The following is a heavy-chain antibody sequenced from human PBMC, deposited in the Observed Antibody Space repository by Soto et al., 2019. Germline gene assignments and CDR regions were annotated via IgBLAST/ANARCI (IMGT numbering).Heavy chain of an antibody. D-gene: IGHD6-19*01. Sequence: QVQLQQWGAGLLKPSETLSLTCAVYGGSFSGYYWSWIRQPPGKGLEWIGEINHSGSTNYNPSLKSRGTISVDTSKNQFSLKLSSVTAADTAVYYCARASVAGTDWFDPWGQGTLVTVSS. J-gene: IGHJ5*02. CDR3: ARASVAGTDWFDP. CDR1: GGSFSGYY. V-gene: IGHV4-34*01. CDR2: INHSGST.